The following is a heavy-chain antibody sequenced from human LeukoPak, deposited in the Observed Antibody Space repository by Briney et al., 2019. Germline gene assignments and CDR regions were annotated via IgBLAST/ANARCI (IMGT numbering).Heavy chain of an antibody. J-gene: IGHJ4*02. CDR2: TSDRGDYT. V-gene: IGHV3-23*01. Sequence: GGALRLSCAASGFTFYSYSINWGPQAPGEGLGWGSCTSDRGDYTYYADSVKGRFTISRDSSKNTLFLQMNSLRAEDTALYFCARKAQYNGHYPLDYWGQGTLVTVSS. CDR1: GFTFYSYS. D-gene: IGHD1-7*01. CDR3: ARKAQYNGHYPLDY.